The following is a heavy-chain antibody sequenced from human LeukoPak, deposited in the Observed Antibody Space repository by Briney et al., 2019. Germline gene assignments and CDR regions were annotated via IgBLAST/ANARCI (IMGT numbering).Heavy chain of an antibody. CDR1: GGSISSYY. CDR2: IYYSGST. J-gene: IGHJ4*02. V-gene: IGHV4-59*01. CDR3: ARERHSAVDY. D-gene: IGHD4-11*01. Sequence: PSETLSLTCTVSGGSISSYYWSWIRQPPGKGLEWIGYIYYSGSTNYNPSLKSRVTISVDTSKNQFSLKLSSVTAADTAVYYCARERHSAVDYWGQGTLVTVSS.